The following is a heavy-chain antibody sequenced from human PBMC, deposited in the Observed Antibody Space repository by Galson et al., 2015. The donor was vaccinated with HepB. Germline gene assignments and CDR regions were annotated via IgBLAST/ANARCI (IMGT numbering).Heavy chain of an antibody. CDR1: GFTFSNYA. J-gene: IGHJ4*02. D-gene: IGHD2-2*02. CDR3: AGCSSITCNRRRFDC. V-gene: IGHV3-7*01. Sequence: SLRLSCAASGFTFSNYAIHWVRQAPGKGLEWVANIKPDGSEKYYVDSVKGRFTISRDNANNSLYLQMNNLRAEDTAVYYCAGCSSITCNRRRFDCWGQGTLVTASS. CDR2: IKPDGSEK.